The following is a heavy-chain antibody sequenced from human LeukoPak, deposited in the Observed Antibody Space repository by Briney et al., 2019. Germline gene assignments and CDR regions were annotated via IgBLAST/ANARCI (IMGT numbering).Heavy chain of an antibody. CDR3: ARDPDSSGYSFFDY. CDR1: GGSISSYY. D-gene: IGHD3-22*01. CDR2: IYYSGST. V-gene: IGHV4-59*01. J-gene: IGHJ4*02. Sequence: PSETLSLTCTVSGGSISSYYWSWIRQPPGKGLEWIGYIYYSGSTNYNPSLKSRVTILVDTSKNQFSLKLSSVTAADTAVYYCARDPDSSGYSFFDYWGQGTLVTVSS.